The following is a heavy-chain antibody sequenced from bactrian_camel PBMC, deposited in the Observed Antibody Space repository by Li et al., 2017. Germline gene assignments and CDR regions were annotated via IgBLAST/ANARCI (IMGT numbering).Heavy chain of an antibody. CDR3: ASSHPTLPGACALDTTFSY. Sequence: VQLVESGGGSVQAGASLKLSCVVSGYTDSTYCRVWFRQVPGKEREAVASLFSGGGGAAYYNDSVKDRFTISKNNSRNTLALQMNSLEPEDSAMYFCASSHPTLPGACALDTTFSYWGQGTQVTVS. V-gene: IGHV3S31*01. D-gene: IGHD1*01. J-gene: IGHJ4*01. CDR1: GYTDSTYC. CDR2: LFSGGGGAA.